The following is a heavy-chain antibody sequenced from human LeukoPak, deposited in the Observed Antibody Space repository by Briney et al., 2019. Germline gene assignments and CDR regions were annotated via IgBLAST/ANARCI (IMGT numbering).Heavy chain of an antibody. J-gene: IGHJ6*03. V-gene: IGHV4-34*01. CDR2: INHSGST. Sequence: SETLSLTCAVYGGSFSGYYWSWIRQPPGKGLEWIGEINHSGSTNYNPSLKSRVTISVDTSKNQFPLKLSSVTAADTAVYYCARGRAYYYMDVWGKGTTVTVSS. CDR3: ARGRAYYYMDV. CDR1: GGSFSGYY.